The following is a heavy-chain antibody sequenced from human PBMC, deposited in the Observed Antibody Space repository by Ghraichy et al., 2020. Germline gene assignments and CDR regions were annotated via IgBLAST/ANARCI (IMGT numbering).Heavy chain of an antibody. V-gene: IGHV3-21*01. CDR2: IRSSSSHI. Sequence: GGSLRLSCAASGFSLSSYNINWVRQAPGKGLEWVSSIRSSSSHIYNADSVKGRFTISRDNAKNSLYLQMNSLRAEDTAVYYCAREYQLLSGGDYYYGMDVWGQGTTVTVSS. D-gene: IGHD2-2*01. CDR1: GFSLSSYN. CDR3: AREYQLLSGGDYYYGMDV. J-gene: IGHJ6*02.